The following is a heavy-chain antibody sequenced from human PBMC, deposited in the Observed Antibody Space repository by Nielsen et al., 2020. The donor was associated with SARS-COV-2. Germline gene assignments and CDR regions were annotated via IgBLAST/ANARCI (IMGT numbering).Heavy chain of an antibody. CDR3: ARQGPYSSSWYVVYYFDY. CDR2: ISAYNGNT. J-gene: IGHJ4*02. D-gene: IGHD6-13*01. V-gene: IGHV1-18*01. CDR1: GYTFAIYG. Sequence: ASVKVSCKASGYTFAIYGISWVRQAPGQGLEWMGWISAYNGNTNYAQKLQGRVTMTTDTSTSTAYMELRSLRSDDTAVYYCARQGPYSSSWYVVYYFDYWGQGTLVTVSS.